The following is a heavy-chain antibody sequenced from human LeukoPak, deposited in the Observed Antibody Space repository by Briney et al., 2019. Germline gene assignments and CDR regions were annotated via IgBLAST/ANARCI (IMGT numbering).Heavy chain of an antibody. Sequence: SQTLSLTCAISGDSVSSNSAAWNWIRQSSSRGLEWLGRTYYRSKWYNDYAVSVKSRITINPDTSKDQFSLQLNSVTPEDTAVYYCARDHQYSSSWYGGFDYWGQGTLVTVSS. CDR1: GDSVSSNSAA. V-gene: IGHV6-1*01. CDR2: TYYRSKWYN. D-gene: IGHD6-13*01. CDR3: ARDHQYSSSWYGGFDY. J-gene: IGHJ4*02.